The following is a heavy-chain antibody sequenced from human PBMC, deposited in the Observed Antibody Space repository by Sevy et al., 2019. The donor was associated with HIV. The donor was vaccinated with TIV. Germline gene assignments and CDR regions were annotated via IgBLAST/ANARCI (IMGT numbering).Heavy chain of an antibody. J-gene: IGHJ4*02. CDR3: TTASWSQEDYYNY. CDR1: GFTFSNAW. V-gene: IGHV3-15*01. CDR2: IKGKIYDGTI. D-gene: IGHD6-13*01. Sequence: GGSLRLSCAASGFTFSNAWMSWVRQAPGKGLEWVGRIKGKIYDGTIDYAAPVKGRFGISRDDSKITLYLQMNSLKTEDTAVYYCTTASWSQEDYYNYWGQGTLVTVSS.